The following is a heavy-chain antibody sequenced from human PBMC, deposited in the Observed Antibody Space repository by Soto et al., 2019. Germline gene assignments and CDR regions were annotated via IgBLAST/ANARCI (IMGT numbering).Heavy chain of an antibody. CDR3: ARGRTPVSPFDGFDI. CDR1: GYTFTSYG. J-gene: IGHJ3*02. D-gene: IGHD2-8*01. Sequence: QVQLVQSGAELKKPGASVKVSCKASGYTFTSYGISWVRQAPGQGLEWMGWISAYNGKPNYAQKLPGRVTMTTDASTSTGSLALRNLRCEDTAVYYCARGRTPVSPFDGFDIWGRGTMASVSS. CDR2: ISAYNGKP. V-gene: IGHV1-18*01.